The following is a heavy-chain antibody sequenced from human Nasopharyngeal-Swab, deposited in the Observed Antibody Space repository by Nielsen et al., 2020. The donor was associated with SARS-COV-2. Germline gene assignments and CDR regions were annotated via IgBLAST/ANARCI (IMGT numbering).Heavy chain of an antibody. D-gene: IGHD4/OR15-4a*01. J-gene: IGHJ1*01. CDR3: ARASAQTAKYFLH. CDR1: GGTFSSYD. CDR2: ISAYNGST. V-gene: IGHV1-18*01. Sequence: ASVKVSCKASGGTFSSYDISWVRQAPGQGLEWMGWISAYNGSTKYEQKFQGRVTMATDTSTKTAYMELTSLRSDDTAVYYCARASAQTAKYFLHWGQGTLVTVSS.